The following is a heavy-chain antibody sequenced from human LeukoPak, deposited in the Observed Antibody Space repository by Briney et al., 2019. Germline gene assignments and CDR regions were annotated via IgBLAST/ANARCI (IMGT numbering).Heavy chain of an antibody. D-gene: IGHD6-19*01. J-gene: IGHJ6*02. CDR1: GFTFSSYN. V-gene: IGHV3-21*04. CDR2: ISHSSSYI. CDR3: AKDSQGVYSGPWYGTYGMDV. Sequence: GGSLRLSCAASGFTFSSYNMNWVRQAPGKGLEWVSSISHSSSYIYYADSVKGRFTISRDNSKKTLFLQMNSLTPEDAAIYYCAKDSQGVYSGPWYGTYGMDVWGQGTTVTVSS.